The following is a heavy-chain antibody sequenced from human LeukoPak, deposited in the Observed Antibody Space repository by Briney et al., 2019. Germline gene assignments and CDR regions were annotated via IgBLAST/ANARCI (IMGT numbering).Heavy chain of an antibody. CDR1: GGTFSSYA. V-gene: IGHV1-69*05. Sequence: ASVKVSCKASGGTFSSYAISWVRQAPGQGLEWMGGIIPIFGTANYAQKFQGRVTITTDESTSTAYMELSSLRSEDTAVYYCARGSAMATIPFDYWGQGTLVTVSS. D-gene: IGHD5-24*01. J-gene: IGHJ4*02. CDR3: ARGSAMATIPFDY. CDR2: IIPIFGTA.